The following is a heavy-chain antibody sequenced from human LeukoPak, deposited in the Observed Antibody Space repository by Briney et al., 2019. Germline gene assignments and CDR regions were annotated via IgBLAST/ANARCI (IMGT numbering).Heavy chain of an antibody. CDR2: LSGSGGSA. J-gene: IGHJ3*02. CDR1: GLSFSNYA. CDR3: AKSPVATTLPDAFDI. Sequence: GGPLRLPCAASGLSFSNYAMSWVRQAPGKGLEWVSGLSGSGGSAYYADSVKGRFTISRDNSKNLYLQMNSLRAEDTAVYYCAKSPVATTLPDAFDIWGQGTMVTVSS. D-gene: IGHD2-15*01. V-gene: IGHV3-23*01.